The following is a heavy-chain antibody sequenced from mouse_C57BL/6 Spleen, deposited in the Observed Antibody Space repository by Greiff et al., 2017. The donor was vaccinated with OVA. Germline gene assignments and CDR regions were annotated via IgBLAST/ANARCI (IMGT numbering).Heavy chain of an antibody. CDR2: INPNNGGN. D-gene: IGHD2-3*01. Sequence: EVQLQQSGPELVKPGASVKMSCKASGYTFTDYNMHWVKQSHGKSLEWIGYINPNNGGNSYNQKFKGKATLTVYKSSSKAYMELRSLTSEDSAVDYSAWDGYFAWFAYWGQGTLVTVSA. CDR3: AWDGYFAWFAY. J-gene: IGHJ3*01. V-gene: IGHV1-22*01. CDR1: GYTFTDYN.